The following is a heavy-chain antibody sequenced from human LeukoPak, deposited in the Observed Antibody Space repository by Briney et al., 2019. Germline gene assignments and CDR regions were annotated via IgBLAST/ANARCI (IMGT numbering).Heavy chain of an antibody. CDR3: ARAVKYRSGPLTDLLPYYFDY. D-gene: IGHD6-19*01. Sequence: GASVKVPCKASGYTFTNYAMHWVRQAPGQRLEWMGWINTGNGNTKYSQEFQGRVTITRDTSANTAYMELSSLRSEDMAVYYCARAVKYRSGPLTDLLPYYFDYWGQGTLVTVSS. CDR2: INTGNGNT. CDR1: GYTFTNYA. J-gene: IGHJ4*02. V-gene: IGHV1-3*03.